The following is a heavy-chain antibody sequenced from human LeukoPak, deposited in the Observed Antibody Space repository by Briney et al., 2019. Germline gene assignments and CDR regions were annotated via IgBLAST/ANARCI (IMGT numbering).Heavy chain of an antibody. CDR3: ARDYCSGGSCSVGLFDY. Sequence: GASVKVSCKASEYTFTSYAMHWVRQAPGQGLEWMGWINTNTGNPTYAQGFTGRFVFSLDTSVSTAYLQISSLKAEDTAVYYCARDYCSGGSCSVGLFDYWGQGTLVTVSS. D-gene: IGHD2-15*01. CDR1: EYTFTSYA. V-gene: IGHV7-4-1*02. CDR2: INTNTGNP. J-gene: IGHJ4*02.